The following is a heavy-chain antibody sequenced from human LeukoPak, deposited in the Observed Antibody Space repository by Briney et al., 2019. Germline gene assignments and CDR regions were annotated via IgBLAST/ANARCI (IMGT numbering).Heavy chain of an antibody. CDR3: ARVDFYGDRDY. CDR2: ISYDGSNK. CDR1: GFTFSSYA. J-gene: IGHJ4*02. V-gene: IGHV3-30-3*01. D-gene: IGHD4-17*01. Sequence: PGGSLRLSCAASGFTFSSYAMHWVRQAPGKGPEWVAVISYDGSNKYYADSVKGRFTISRDNSKNTLYLQMNSLRAEDTAVYYCARVDFYGDRDYWGQGTLVTVSS.